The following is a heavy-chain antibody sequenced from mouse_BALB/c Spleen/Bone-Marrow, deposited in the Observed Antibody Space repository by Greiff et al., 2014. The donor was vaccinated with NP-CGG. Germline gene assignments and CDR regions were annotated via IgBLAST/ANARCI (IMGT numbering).Heavy chain of an antibody. V-gene: IGHV1-69*02. CDR3: ARNWVYFDY. J-gene: IGHJ2*01. D-gene: IGHD4-1*01. Sequence: VQLQESGAELVKPGALVKLSCKASGYTFTSYWMNWVKQRPGRGLEWIGRIDPSDSETHYNQKFKDKATLTVDKSSSTAYIQLSSLTSEDSAVYYCARNWVYFDYWGQGTTLTVSS. CDR2: IDPSDSET. CDR1: GYTFTSYW.